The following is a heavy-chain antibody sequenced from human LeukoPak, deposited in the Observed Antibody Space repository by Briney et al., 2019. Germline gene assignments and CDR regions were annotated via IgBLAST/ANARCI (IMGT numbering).Heavy chain of an antibody. Sequence: GGSLRLSCSASGFTFSSYAMHWVRQAPGKGLEYVSAISSNGGSTYYADSVKGRFTISRDNSKNTLYLQMSSLRAEDTAVYYCARGEYSSSSGLGYWGQGTLVTVSS. V-gene: IGHV3-64D*06. CDR3: ARGEYSSSSGLGY. CDR1: GFTFSSYA. CDR2: ISSNGGST. J-gene: IGHJ4*02. D-gene: IGHD6-6*01.